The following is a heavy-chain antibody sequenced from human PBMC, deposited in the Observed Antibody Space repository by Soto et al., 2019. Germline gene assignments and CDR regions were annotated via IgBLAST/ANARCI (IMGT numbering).Heavy chain of an antibody. CDR3: AHRVLRTVFGLVTTTAIYFDF. CDR2: IYWDDDK. D-gene: IGHD3-3*01. J-gene: IGHJ4*02. Sequence: QITLNESGPTQVKPRQTLTLTCTFSGFSLTTSGVGVGWIRQSPGKAPEWLALIYWDDDKRYSPSLNSRLTITKDTSKNQVVLTMAALDPADTATYYCAHRVLRTVFGLVTTTAIYFDFWGQGTPVAVSS. CDR1: GFSLTTSGVG. V-gene: IGHV2-5*02.